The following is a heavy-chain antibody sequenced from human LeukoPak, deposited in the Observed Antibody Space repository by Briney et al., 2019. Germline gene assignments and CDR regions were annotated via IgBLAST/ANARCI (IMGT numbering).Heavy chain of an antibody. D-gene: IGHD2-2*01. CDR3: ARERGGYCSSSTCSKAFDI. CDR1: GFTFRNTW. Sequence: GGSLRLSCAASGFTFRNTWMTWVRQAPGKGLEYVSGISSNGSSTYYANSVKDRFTVSRDNSKNTLYLQMGSLRAEDKAVYYCARERGGYCSSSTCSKAFDIWGQGTMVTVSS. J-gene: IGHJ3*02. V-gene: IGHV3-64*01. CDR2: ISSNGSST.